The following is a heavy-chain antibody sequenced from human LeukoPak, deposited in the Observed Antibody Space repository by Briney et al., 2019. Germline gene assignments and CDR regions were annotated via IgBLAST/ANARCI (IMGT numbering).Heavy chain of an antibody. Sequence: VGSLRLSCAASGFSFSSYSMNWVRQAPRKGLEWVSYISSGSSTIYYADSVKGRFTISRDNAKNSLYLQMNSLRDEDTAVYYCARDKNWNDSNFDYWGQGTLVTVSS. V-gene: IGHV3-48*02. CDR2: ISSGSSTI. CDR3: ARDKNWNDSNFDY. CDR1: GFSFSSYS. D-gene: IGHD1-1*01. J-gene: IGHJ4*02.